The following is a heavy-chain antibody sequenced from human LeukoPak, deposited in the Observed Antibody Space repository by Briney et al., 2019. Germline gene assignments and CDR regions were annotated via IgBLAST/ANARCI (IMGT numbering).Heavy chain of an antibody. D-gene: IGHD5-12*01. V-gene: IGHV4-4*07. CDR1: GGSISSYY. J-gene: IGHJ6*03. CDR2: IYTGGST. Sequence: SETLSLTCTVSGGSISSYYWSWIRQPAGKGLEWIGRIYTGGSTNYNPSLKSRVTMSVDTSKNQFSLKLSSVTAADTAVYYCARARAYSGYDSYYMDVWGKGTTVTISS. CDR3: ARARAYSGYDSYYMDV.